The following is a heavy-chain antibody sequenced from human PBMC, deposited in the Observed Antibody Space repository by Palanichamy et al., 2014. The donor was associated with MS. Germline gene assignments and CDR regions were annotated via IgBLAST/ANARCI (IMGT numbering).Heavy chain of an antibody. CDR1: WVLQWLL. CDR2: INHSGST. V-gene: IGHV4-34*01. J-gene: IGHJ6*02. D-gene: IGHD3-3*01. Sequence: QVQLQQWGGRTVEAFGDPVPHLRCLWWVLQWLLLELDPPAPRKGLEWIGEINHSGSTNYNPSLKSRVTISVDTSKNQFSLKLSSVTAADTAVYYCARGEITIFGVVILRSGYGMDVWGQGTTVTVSS. CDR3: ARGEITIFGVVILRSGYGMDV.